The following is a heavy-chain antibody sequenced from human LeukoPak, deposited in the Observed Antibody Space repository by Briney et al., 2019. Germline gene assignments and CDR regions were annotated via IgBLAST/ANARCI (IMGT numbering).Heavy chain of an antibody. J-gene: IGHJ4*02. Sequence: KASETLSLTCTVSGGSISIFYWSWIRQPAGKGLDWIGRIHSSGSINHNPSLKSRVTLSVDTSKNQFSLKLTSVAAADTAVYYCARGSQSLGYCSGGSCRAKIFDYWGQGTLVTVSS. CDR2: IHSSGSI. V-gene: IGHV4-4*07. CDR1: GGSISIFY. CDR3: ARGSQSLGYCSGGSCRAKIFDY. D-gene: IGHD2-15*01.